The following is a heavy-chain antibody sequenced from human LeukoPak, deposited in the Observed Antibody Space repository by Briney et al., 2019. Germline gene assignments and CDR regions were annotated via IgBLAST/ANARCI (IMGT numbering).Heavy chain of an antibody. CDR3: ASGPPGSIAAAGGPHFDY. J-gene: IGHJ4*02. Sequence: ASVKVSCKASGGTFSSYAISWVRQAPGQGLEWMGWINTNTGNPTYAQGFTGRFVFSLDTSVSTAYLQISSLKAEDTAVYYCASGPPGSIAAAGGPHFDYWGQGTLVTVSS. V-gene: IGHV7-4-1*02. CDR2: INTNTGNP. CDR1: GGTFSSYA. D-gene: IGHD6-13*01.